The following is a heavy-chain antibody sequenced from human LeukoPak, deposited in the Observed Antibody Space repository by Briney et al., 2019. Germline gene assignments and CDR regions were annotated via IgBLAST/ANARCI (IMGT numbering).Heavy chain of an antibody. CDR2: IRGSGDRT. Sequence: GGSLRLSCAASGFTFSSYGMSWVRQAPGKGLEWVSAIRGSGDRTHYADSVKGRFTISRGNSKNTLYLQMNSLRAEDTAVYYCAKDSKIVGATFRSYHYMDVWGKGTAVTVSS. D-gene: IGHD1-26*01. V-gene: IGHV3-23*01. CDR1: GFTFSSYG. CDR3: AKDSKIVGATFRSYHYMDV. J-gene: IGHJ6*03.